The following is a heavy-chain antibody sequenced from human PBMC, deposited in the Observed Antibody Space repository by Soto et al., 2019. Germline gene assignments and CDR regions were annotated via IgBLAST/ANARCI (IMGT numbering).Heavy chain of an antibody. CDR3: ASAPYYYDSSGYQTSLFDF. Sequence: QVQLQESGTVLVKPSQTLSLTCTVSGGSLSSGAYYWSWIRQHPGKGLEWIGYLYYSGSNYYNPSLKSRVTISVDTSKIQFPLKLNSVSAADTAMYYCASAPYYYDSSGYQTSLFDFWGQGTLVTVSS. V-gene: IGHV4-31*03. CDR2: LYYSGSN. CDR1: GGSLSSGAYY. J-gene: IGHJ4*02. D-gene: IGHD3-22*01.